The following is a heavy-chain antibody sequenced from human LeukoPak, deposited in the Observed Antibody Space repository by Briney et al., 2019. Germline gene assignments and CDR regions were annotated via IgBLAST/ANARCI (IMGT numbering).Heavy chain of an antibody. D-gene: IGHD6-19*01. J-gene: IGHJ6*02. CDR2: ISYDGSNK. Sequence: SCKASGYTFTSYYMHWVRQAPGKGLEWVAVISYDGSNKYYADSVKGRFTISRDNSKNTLYLQMSSLRAEDTAVYYCAREKQWLSSHNYYGMDVWGQGTTVTVSS. CDR3: AREKQWLSSHNYYGMDV. V-gene: IGHV3-30-3*01. CDR1: GYTFTSYY.